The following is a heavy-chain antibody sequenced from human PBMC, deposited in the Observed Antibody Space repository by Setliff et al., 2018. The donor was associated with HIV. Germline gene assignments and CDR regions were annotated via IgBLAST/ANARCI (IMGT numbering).Heavy chain of an antibody. CDR3: ARLIKHSVFWSGYYGAYYYYLAV. J-gene: IGHJ6*03. CDR2: ITPYNNNT. CDR1: GYTFSNYG. D-gene: IGHD3-3*01. Sequence: ASVKVSCKASGYTFSNYGISWVRQAPGQGLEWMGWITPYNNNTQYTQHLQGRVTMTTDTYTSTAYMDLRSLRSDDTAVYYCARLIKHSVFWSGYYGAYYYYLAVWGTGTTVTVSS. V-gene: IGHV1-18*01.